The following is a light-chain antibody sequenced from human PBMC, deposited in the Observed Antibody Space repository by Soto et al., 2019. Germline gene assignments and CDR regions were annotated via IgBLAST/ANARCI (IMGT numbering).Light chain of an antibody. J-gene: IGKJ1*01. V-gene: IGKV1-27*01. Sequence: DIRMTQSPSSLSGDRVTITCRASQGIRNYLAWYQQKPGKVPKLLISAASTLLSGVPSRFSGSGSGTDFTLTISSLQPEDVATFFCQAYNSASWTFGQGTKVEIK. CDR3: QAYNSASWT. CDR1: QGIRNY. CDR2: AAS.